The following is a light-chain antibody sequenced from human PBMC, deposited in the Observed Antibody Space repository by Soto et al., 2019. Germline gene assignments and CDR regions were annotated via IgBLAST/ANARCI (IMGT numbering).Light chain of an antibody. J-gene: IGKJ5*01. CDR2: DAS. CDR3: PQYGNSPIT. V-gene: IGKV3D-20*01. Sequence: EIVLSQSPGTLSLSPGETASLSCGASQSVSSSHLAWYQQKAGLAPRLLIYDASSRAFGIPDRFSGSGSGTDFTLTISRLEPEDFAVYYCPQYGNSPITFGQGTRLEIK. CDR1: QSVSSSH.